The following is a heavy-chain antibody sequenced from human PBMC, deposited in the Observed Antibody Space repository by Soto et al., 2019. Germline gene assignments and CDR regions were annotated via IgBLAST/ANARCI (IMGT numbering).Heavy chain of an antibody. CDR3: ARAYYDSSGYYVVHAFDI. Sequence: ASVKVSCKASGYTFTSYDINWVRQATGQGLEWIGWMNPNSGNTGYAQKFQGRVTMTRNTSISTAYMELSSLRSEDTAVYYCARAYYDSSGYYVVHAFDIWGQGTMVTVS. V-gene: IGHV1-8*01. D-gene: IGHD3-22*01. J-gene: IGHJ3*02. CDR1: GYTFTSYD. CDR2: MNPNSGNT.